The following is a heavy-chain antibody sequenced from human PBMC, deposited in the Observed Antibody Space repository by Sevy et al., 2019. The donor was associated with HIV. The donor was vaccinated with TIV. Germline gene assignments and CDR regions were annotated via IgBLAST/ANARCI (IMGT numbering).Heavy chain of an antibody. CDR2: ICGSGGST. CDR3: AKADYDFWSGYMGYYYYGMDV. CDR1: GFTFSSYA. D-gene: IGHD3-3*01. V-gene: IGHV3-23*01. J-gene: IGHJ6*02. Sequence: GGSLRLSCAASGFTFSSYAMSWVRQAPGKGLEWVSAICGSGGSTYYADSVKGRFTISRDNSKNTLYLQMNSLRAEDTAVYYCAKADYDFWSGYMGYYYYGMDVWGQGTTVTVSS.